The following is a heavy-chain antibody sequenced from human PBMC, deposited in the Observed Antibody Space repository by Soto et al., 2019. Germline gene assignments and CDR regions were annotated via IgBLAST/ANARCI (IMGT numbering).Heavy chain of an antibody. Sequence: ASVKVSCKASGGTFSSYAISWVRQAPGQGLEWMGGIIPIFGTANYAQKFQGRVTITADESTSTAYMELSSLRSEDTAVYYCAREPYCGGDCYFRWFDPWGQGTLVTVSS. V-gene: IGHV1-69*13. D-gene: IGHD2-21*01. CDR3: AREPYCGGDCYFRWFDP. J-gene: IGHJ5*02. CDR2: IIPIFGTA. CDR1: GGTFSSYA.